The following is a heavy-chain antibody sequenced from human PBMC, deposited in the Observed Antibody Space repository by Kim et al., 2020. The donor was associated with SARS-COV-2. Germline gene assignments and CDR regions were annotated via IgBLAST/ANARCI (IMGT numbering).Heavy chain of an antibody. V-gene: IGHV4-59*13. D-gene: IGHD2-15*01. Sequence: SETLSLTCTVSGGSISSYYWSWIRQPPGKGLEWIGYIYYSGSTNYNPSLKSRVTISVDTSKNQFSLKLSSVTAADTAVYYCARDTGCSGGSCYSGAGYYYYGMDVWGQGTTVTVSS. CDR2: IYYSGST. J-gene: IGHJ6*02. CDR3: ARDTGCSGGSCYSGAGYYYYGMDV. CDR1: GGSISSYY.